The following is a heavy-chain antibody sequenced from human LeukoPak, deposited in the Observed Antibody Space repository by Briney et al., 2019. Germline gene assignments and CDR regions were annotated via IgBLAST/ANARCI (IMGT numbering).Heavy chain of an antibody. D-gene: IGHD6-19*01. Sequence: SETLSLTCTVSGGSISSYYWSWIRQPPGKGLEWIGYIYYSGSTNYNPSLKSRVTISVDTSKNQFSLKLSSVTAADTTVYYCAGTDSSGWPHDAFDIWGQGTMVTVSS. V-gene: IGHV4-59*01. J-gene: IGHJ3*02. CDR2: IYYSGST. CDR3: AGTDSSGWPHDAFDI. CDR1: GGSISSYY.